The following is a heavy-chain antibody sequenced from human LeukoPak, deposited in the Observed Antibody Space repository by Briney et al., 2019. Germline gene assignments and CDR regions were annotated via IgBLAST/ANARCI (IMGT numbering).Heavy chain of an antibody. D-gene: IGHD2-15*01. J-gene: IGHJ3*02. Sequence: PGGSLRLSCAASGFTFSSYWMSWVRQAPGKGLEWVANIKQDGSEKCYVDSVKGRFTISRDNAKNSLYLQMNSLRAEDTAVYYCARESFVVVVAAEASAFDIWGQGTMVTVSS. CDR1: GFTFSSYW. CDR2: IKQDGSEK. CDR3: ARESFVVVVAAEASAFDI. V-gene: IGHV3-7*01.